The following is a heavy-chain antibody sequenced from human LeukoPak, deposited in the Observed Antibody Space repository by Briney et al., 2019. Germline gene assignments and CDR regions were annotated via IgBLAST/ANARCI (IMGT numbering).Heavy chain of an antibody. CDR1: GFTFSSYW. Sequence: RGSLRLSCAASGFTFSSYWMHWVRQAPGKGLVWVSRINSDGSSTNYADSVKGRFTISRDNAKNTLYLQMNSLRAEDMAVYYCARRASTSDPWFDTWGQGTLVTVSS. J-gene: IGHJ5*02. CDR2: INSDGSST. V-gene: IGHV3-74*01. CDR3: ARRASTSDPWFDT. D-gene: IGHD5/OR15-5a*01.